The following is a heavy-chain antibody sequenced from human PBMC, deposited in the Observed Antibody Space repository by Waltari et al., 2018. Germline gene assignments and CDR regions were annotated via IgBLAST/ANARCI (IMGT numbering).Heavy chain of an antibody. Sequence: QLQLQESGPGLVKPSETLSLTCTVSGGSISSSSYYWGWIRQPPGKGLEWIGSIYYSGSTYYNPSLKSRCTISVDTSKNQFSLKLSAVTAADTAVYYCARQRYDFWSGYSYYYGMDVWGQGTTVTVSS. D-gene: IGHD3-3*01. V-gene: IGHV4-39*01. CDR3: ARQRYDFWSGYSYYYGMDV. CDR2: IYYSGST. J-gene: IGHJ6*02. CDR1: GGSISSSSYY.